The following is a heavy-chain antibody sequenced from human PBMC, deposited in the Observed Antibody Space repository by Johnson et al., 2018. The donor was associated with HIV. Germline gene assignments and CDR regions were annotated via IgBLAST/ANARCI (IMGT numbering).Heavy chain of an antibody. V-gene: IGHV3-30-3*01. J-gene: IGHJ3*02. CDR2: ISYDGSNK. CDR3: ARVKGAFDI. CDR1: GFTFSSYA. Sequence: QVQLVESGGGVVQPGRSLRLSCAASGFTFSSYAMHWVRQAPGKGLEWVAVISYDGSNKYYADSVKGRFTISRDNSKNTLYLQMNSLRAEDTAVYYCARVKGAFDILGQGTMVTVSS.